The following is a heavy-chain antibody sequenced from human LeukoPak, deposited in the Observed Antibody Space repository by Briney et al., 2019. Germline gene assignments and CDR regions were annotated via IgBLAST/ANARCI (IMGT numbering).Heavy chain of an antibody. V-gene: IGHV1-2*02. J-gene: IGHJ4*02. Sequence: ASVKVSCKASGYTFTGYYMHWVRQAPGQGLEWTGWINPNTGGTNYAQKFQGRVTMTRDMSTSTVYMELSSLRSEDTAVYYCARVAYCSGGSCYHLDYWGQGTLVTVSS. CDR1: GYTFTGYY. CDR3: ARVAYCSGGSCYHLDY. CDR2: INPNTGGT. D-gene: IGHD2-15*01.